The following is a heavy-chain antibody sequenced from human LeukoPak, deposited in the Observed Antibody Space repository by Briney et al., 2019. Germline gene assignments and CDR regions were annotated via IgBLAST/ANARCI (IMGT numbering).Heavy chain of an antibody. CDR1: GFTFSSYA. Sequence: PGRSLRLSCAASGFTFSSYAMHWVRQAPGKGLEWVADISYDGSNKYYADSVKGRFTISRDNSKNTLDLQMNSLRAEDTAVYYCARAQNGGYQATGWFDPWGQGTLVTVSS. J-gene: IGHJ5*02. D-gene: IGHD4-17*01. CDR2: ISYDGSNK. CDR3: ARAQNGGYQATGWFDP. V-gene: IGHV3-30*04.